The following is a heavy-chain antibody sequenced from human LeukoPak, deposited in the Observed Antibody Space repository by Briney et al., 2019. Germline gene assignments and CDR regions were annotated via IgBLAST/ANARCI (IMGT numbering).Heavy chain of an antibody. Sequence: ASVKVSCKASGYTFTAYYMNWVRQAPGQGLEWMGWINPNSGGADYAQEFQGRISMTRDTSISTAYMELSRLTSDDTAVYYCARYGVPDRNCLDNWGQGTLVTVSS. J-gene: IGHJ5*02. CDR1: GYTFTAYY. CDR3: ARYGVPDRNCLDN. CDR2: INPNSGGA. V-gene: IGHV1-2*02. D-gene: IGHD1-14*01.